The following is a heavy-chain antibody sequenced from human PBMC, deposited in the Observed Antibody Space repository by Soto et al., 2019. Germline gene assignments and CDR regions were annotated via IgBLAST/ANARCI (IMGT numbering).Heavy chain of an antibody. D-gene: IGHD4-17*01. CDR1: GVSFSSYA. CDR2: IIPVFGAT. V-gene: IGHV1-69*01. Sequence: QVQLVQSGAEVKKPGSSVKVSCKASGVSFSSYAISWVRQAPGQGLEWMGGIIPVFGATRYAQNFQGRVTITADESTSTAYMELSSLRSEDTAVYYCSKHQKLHYSDVYYYSPMDVWGRGTTVTVSS. J-gene: IGHJ6*02. CDR3: SKHQKLHYSDVYYYSPMDV.